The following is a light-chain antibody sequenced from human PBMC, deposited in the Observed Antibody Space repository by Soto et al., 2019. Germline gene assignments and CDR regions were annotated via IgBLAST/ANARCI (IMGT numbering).Light chain of an antibody. V-gene: IGKV1-39*01. Sequence: DIEMTQSPSSLSASVGDRVTIPCRSSQSIASHLNWYQQKPGKAPNLLIYTASGLQSGVPSRFSGSRSGTDFTLTISSLQPEDFASSFCQQSYTTPYTFGHGTRLEI. CDR1: QSIASH. J-gene: IGKJ5*01. CDR2: TAS. CDR3: QQSYTTPYT.